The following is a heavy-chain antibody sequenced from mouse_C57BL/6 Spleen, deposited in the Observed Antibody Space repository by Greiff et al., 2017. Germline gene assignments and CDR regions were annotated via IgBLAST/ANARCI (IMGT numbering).Heavy chain of an antibody. D-gene: IGHD2-4*01. V-gene: IGHV5-16*01. Sequence: EVKLEESEGGLVQPGSSMKLSCTASGFTFSDYYMAWVRQVPEKGLEWVANINYDGSSTYYLDSLKSRFIISRDNAKNILYLQMSSLKSEDTATYYCARGPYDYDVGLYYAMDYWGQGTSVTVSS. CDR1: GFTFSDYY. J-gene: IGHJ4*01. CDR3: ARGPYDYDVGLYYAMDY. CDR2: INYDGSST.